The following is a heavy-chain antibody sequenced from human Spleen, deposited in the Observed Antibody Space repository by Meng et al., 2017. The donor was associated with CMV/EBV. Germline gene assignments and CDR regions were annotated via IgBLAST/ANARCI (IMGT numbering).Heavy chain of an antibody. D-gene: IGHD3-10*01. J-gene: IGHJ4*02. CDR1: GFTFDDYA. V-gene: IGHV3-9*01. Sequence: SLKISCTASGFTFDDYAMHWVRQVPGKGLEWVSAISWNSGTINYADSVKGRFTISRDNAKNSLYLQMNSLRAEDTAVYYCAGSLMVRGVTSDYWGQGTLVTVSS. CDR3: AGSLMVRGVTSDY. CDR2: ISWNSGTI.